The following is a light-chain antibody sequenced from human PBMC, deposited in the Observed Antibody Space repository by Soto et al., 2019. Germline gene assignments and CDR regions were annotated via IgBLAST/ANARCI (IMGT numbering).Light chain of an antibody. CDR1: QAIRSD. CDR3: QQYNSYSWK. J-gene: IGKJ1*01. V-gene: IGKV1-17*01. Sequence: DVQMTQSPSPLSASVGDRVTITCRASQAIRSDLAWFQQKPGTAPKRLIYGVSSLQSGVPSRFSGSGSGTEFSLTIGSLQPDDFATYYCQQYNSYSWKFGQGTKVDIK. CDR2: GVS.